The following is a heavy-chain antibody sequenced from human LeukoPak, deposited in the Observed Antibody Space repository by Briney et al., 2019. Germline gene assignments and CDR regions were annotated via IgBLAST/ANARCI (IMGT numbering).Heavy chain of an antibody. Sequence: GESLKISSQGSGYSFTNCWIVWVRQMPGQGLEYMGIIHPGDSNTKYSPSFEGQVIISVDKSISTAYLQWSSLKASDSAIYYCARRRGDTVAGPDYWGQGTLVTVSS. CDR1: GYSFTNCW. CDR3: ARRRGDTVAGPDY. J-gene: IGHJ4*02. D-gene: IGHD6-19*01. CDR2: IHPGDSNT. V-gene: IGHV5-51*01.